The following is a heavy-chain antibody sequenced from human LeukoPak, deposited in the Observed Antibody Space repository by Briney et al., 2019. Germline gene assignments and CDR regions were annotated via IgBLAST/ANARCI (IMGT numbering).Heavy chain of an antibody. CDR2: IYNSGST. D-gene: IGHD1-7*01. Sequence: SETLSLTCTVSGGSISSGGYYWSWIRQHPRKGLEWIGYIYNSGSTYYNPSLKSRVTISVDTSKNQLSLKVSSVTAADTAVYYCATSLSGTIDYWGQGALVTVSS. CDR1: GGSISSGGYY. V-gene: IGHV4-31*03. CDR3: ATSLSGTIDY. J-gene: IGHJ4*02.